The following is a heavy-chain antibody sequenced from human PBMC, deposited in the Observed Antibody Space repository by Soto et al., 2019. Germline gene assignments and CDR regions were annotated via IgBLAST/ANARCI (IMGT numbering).Heavy chain of an antibody. CDR3: ASWGATTSYGMDV. Sequence: GGSLRLSCAASGFTFSSYGMHWVRQAPGKGLEWVAVIWYDGSNKYYADSVKGRFTISRDNSKNTLYLQMNSLRAEDTGVYYCASWGATTSYGMDVWGQGTTVTVSS. V-gene: IGHV3-33*01. J-gene: IGHJ6*02. CDR1: GFTFSSYG. D-gene: IGHD3-16*01. CDR2: IWYDGSNK.